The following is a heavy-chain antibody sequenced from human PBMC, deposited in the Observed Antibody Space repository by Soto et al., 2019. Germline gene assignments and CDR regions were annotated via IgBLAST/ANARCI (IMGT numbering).Heavy chain of an antibody. V-gene: IGHV3-23*01. J-gene: IGHJ4*02. CDR2: ISGSGDST. CDR1: GFTFSSYA. CDR3: ARGDPGTYFAY. Sequence: GGSLRLSCAASGFTFSSYAMNWVRQAPGKGLEWVSVISGSGDSTYYADSVKGRFTISRDNSKNTLYLQMNSLRTEDTAVYYYARGDPGTYFAYWGQGTPVPVSS. D-gene: IGHD6-13*01.